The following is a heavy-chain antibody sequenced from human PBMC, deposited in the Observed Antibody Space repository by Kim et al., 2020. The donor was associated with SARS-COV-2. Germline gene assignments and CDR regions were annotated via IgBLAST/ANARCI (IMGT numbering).Heavy chain of an antibody. CDR3: ARLRGSSGWPVDY. J-gene: IGHJ4*02. D-gene: IGHD6-19*01. CDR2: IYPGDSDT. V-gene: IGHV5-51*01. Sequence: GESLKISCKGSGYSFTSYWIAWVRQMPGKGLEWMGIIYPGDSDTRYSPSFQGQVTISAERSISSAYLQWSSLKASDTAMYYCARLRGSSGWPVDYWGQGTLVTVSS. CDR1: GYSFTSYW.